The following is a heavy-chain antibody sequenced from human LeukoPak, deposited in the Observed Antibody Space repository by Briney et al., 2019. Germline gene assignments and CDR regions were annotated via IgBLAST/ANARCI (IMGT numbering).Heavy chain of an antibody. CDR2: ISGSGGRT. CDR3: AKALLLFSSDYFDY. Sequence: GGSLRLSCAASRFTFSHYAMTWVRQAPGQGLEWVSAISGSGGRTYYADSLKGRFTISRDNSKNTLYLQMNSLRAEDTAVYYCAKALLLFSSDYFDYWGQGTLVTVSS. V-gene: IGHV3-23*01. D-gene: IGHD3-10*01. CDR1: RFTFSHYA. J-gene: IGHJ4*02.